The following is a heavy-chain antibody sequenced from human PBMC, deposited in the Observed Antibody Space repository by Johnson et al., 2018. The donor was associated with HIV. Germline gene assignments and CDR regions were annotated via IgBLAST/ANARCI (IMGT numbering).Heavy chain of an antibody. D-gene: IGHD1-1*01. CDR3: ARPSNWNDPLDAFDI. V-gene: IGHV3-43*01. J-gene: IGHJ3*02. CDR1: GFTFDDYT. CDR2: ISWDGGST. Sequence: VQLVESGGVVVQPGGSLRLSCAASGFTFDDYTMHWVRQAPGKGLEWVSLISWDGGSTYYADSVKGRFTISRDNSKNSLYLQMNSLRTEDTAVYYCARPSNWNDPLDAFDIWGQGTTVTVSS.